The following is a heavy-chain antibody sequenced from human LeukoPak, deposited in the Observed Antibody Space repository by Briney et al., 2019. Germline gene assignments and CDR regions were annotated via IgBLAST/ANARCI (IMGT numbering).Heavy chain of an antibody. CDR1: GFSFSNAW. Sequence: PGGPLRLSCAASGFSFSNAWMSWVRQAPGKGLEWVGRIKSKTDGETTDYAAPVKGRFTISRDDAKKSLYLQMNSLRAEDTAVYYCARDIGADIVASRVFDYWGQGALVTVSP. V-gene: IGHV3-15*01. D-gene: IGHD5-12*01. J-gene: IGHJ4*02. CDR3: ARDIGADIVASRVFDY. CDR2: IKSKTDGETT.